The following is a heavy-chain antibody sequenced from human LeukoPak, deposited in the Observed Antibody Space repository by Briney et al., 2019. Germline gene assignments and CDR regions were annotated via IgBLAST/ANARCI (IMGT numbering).Heavy chain of an antibody. J-gene: IGHJ6*02. CDR2: IYYSGST. D-gene: IGHD6-6*01. Sequence: SETLSLTCTVSGGSTSNYYWSWIRQPPGKGLEWIGYIYYSGSTNYNPSLKSRVIISVDTSTKQFSLKLSSVTAADTAVYYCARDRPDYGMDVWGQGTTVTVSS. CDR3: ARDRPDYGMDV. CDR1: GGSTSNYY. V-gene: IGHV4-59*01.